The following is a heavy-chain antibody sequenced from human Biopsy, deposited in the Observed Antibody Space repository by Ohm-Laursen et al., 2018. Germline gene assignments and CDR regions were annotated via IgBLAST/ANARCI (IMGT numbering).Heavy chain of an antibody. Sequence: ASVKVSCKASGYTFTTFYIHWGGQAPGQGLGRMGIINPGGNSSAYTQNFQDRVTMIWDTSPTTVYMELRSLRSEDTAVYYCVLASFDYWGQGTLVTVPS. CDR1: GYTFTTFY. J-gene: IGHJ4*02. CDR3: VLASFDY. V-gene: IGHV1-46*01. CDR2: INPGGNSS.